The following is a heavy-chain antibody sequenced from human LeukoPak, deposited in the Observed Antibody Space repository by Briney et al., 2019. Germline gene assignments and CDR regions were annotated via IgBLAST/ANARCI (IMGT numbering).Heavy chain of an antibody. CDR2: INVSGHTT. J-gene: IGHJ4*02. Sequence: GGSLRLSCAASGFTFSNTYMNWARQAPGKGLVWLSSINVSGHTTNYADSVRGRFTISRDNAKNTLYLQLNSLKPEDTAVYYWARGSGFALDDWGQGTLVTVSS. V-gene: IGHV3-11*04. CDR1: GFTFSNTY. CDR3: ARGSGFALDD. D-gene: IGHD3-22*01.